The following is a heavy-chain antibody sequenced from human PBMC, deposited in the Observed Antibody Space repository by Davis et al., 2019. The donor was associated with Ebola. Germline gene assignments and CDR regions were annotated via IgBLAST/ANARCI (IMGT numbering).Heavy chain of an antibody. CDR2: ISSSSSYI. V-gene: IGHV3-21*01. D-gene: IGHD3-16*01. CDR3: ARDPRGGADGMDV. CDR1: GFTFSSYS. J-gene: IGHJ6*02. Sequence: PGGSLRLSCAASGFTFSSYSMNWVRQAPGKGLEWVSSISSSSSYIYYADSVKGRFTISRDNAKNSLYLQMNSLRAEDTAVYYCARDPRGGADGMDVWGQRTTVTVSS.